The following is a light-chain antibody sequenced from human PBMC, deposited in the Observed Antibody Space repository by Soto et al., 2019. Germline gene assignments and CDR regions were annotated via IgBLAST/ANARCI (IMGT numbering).Light chain of an antibody. CDR2: DAS. J-gene: IGKJ4*01. V-gene: IGKV1-5*01. CDR1: QSISSW. CDR3: QHYNTYSLT. Sequence: NPMTQSPSTLSASVGDRVTITCRASQSISSWLAWYQQKPGKAPELLIYDASSLESGVPSRFSGSGSGTEFTLTISSLQPDDFATYYCQHYNTYSLTFGGGTKVDIK.